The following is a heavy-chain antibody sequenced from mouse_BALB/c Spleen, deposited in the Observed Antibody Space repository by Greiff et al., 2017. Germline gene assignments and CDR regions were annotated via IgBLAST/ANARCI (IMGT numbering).Heavy chain of an antibody. CDR3: AREDYGSSYRLDY. D-gene: IGHD1-1*01. Sequence: QVQLQQSGPGLVAPSQSLSITCTVSGFSLTSYGVHWVRQPPGKGLEWLGVIWAGGSTNYNSALMSRLSISKDNSKSQVFLKMNSLQTDDTAMYDCAREDYGSSYRLDYWGQGTTLTVSS. V-gene: IGHV2-9*02. CDR2: IWAGGST. CDR1: GFSLTSYG. J-gene: IGHJ2*01.